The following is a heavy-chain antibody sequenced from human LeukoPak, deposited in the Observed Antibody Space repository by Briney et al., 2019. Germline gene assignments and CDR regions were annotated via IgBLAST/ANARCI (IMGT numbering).Heavy chain of an antibody. J-gene: IGHJ6*02. Sequence: GESLQISCKGSGYSFTSYWIGWVRQMPGKGLEWMGIIYPGDSDTRYSPSFQGQVTLSADKSISTASLQWSSLKASGTAMYYCSSQRKNCSGGSCDASYYYYYGRDVWGQGTTVTVSS. V-gene: IGHV5-51*01. D-gene: IGHD2-15*01. CDR1: GYSFTSYW. CDR3: SSQRKNCSGGSCDASYYYYYGRDV. CDR2: IYPGDSDT.